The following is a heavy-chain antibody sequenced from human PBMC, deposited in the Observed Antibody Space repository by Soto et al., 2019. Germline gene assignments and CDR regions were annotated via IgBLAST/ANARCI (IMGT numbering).Heavy chain of an antibody. CDR2: INAGNGNT. CDR1: GYTFTSYA. J-gene: IGHJ4*02. CDR3: ARDPELLWFGESMPLLDY. D-gene: IGHD3-10*01. Sequence: GASVKVSCKASGYTFTSYAMHWVRQAPGQRLEWMGWINAGNGNTKYSQKFQGRVTITRDTSASTAYMELSSLRSEDTAVYYCARDPELLWFGESMPLLDYWGQGTLVTVSS. V-gene: IGHV1-3*01.